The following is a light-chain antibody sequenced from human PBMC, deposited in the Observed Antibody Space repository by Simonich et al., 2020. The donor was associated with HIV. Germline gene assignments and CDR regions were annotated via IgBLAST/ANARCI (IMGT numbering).Light chain of an antibody. CDR2: EAS. Sequence: QSALTQPASVSGSPGQSITISCPGTSSDVGNYNLVSWYPLHPGTAPQLMIYEASKRPSGVSHRFSGSKSGNTASLTISGLQAEDEADYYCCSYAAGSTSYVFGTGTKVTVL. J-gene: IGLJ1*01. V-gene: IGLV2-23*01. CDR3: CSYAAGSTSYV. CDR1: SSDVGNYNL.